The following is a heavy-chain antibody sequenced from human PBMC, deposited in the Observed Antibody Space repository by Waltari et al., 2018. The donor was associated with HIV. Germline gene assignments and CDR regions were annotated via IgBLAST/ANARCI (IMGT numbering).Heavy chain of an antibody. CDR1: GGSLSGYY. J-gene: IGHJ6*02. Sequence: QVQLQQWGAGLFKPSETLSLTCAVYGGSLSGYYWSWIRQPPGKGLEWIGEINHSGSTNYNPSLKSRVTISVDTSKNQFSLKLSSVTAADTAVYYCARGRGCSSTSCYYSSWGADYYYGMDVWGQGTTVTVSS. CDR3: ARGRGCSSTSCYYSSWGADYYYGMDV. V-gene: IGHV4-34*01. CDR2: INHSGST. D-gene: IGHD2-2*01.